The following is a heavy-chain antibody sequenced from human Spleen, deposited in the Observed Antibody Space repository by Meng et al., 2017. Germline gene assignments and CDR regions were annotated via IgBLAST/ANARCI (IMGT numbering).Heavy chain of an antibody. V-gene: IGHV1-8*01. CDR1: GYTFTSYD. Sequence: ASVKVSCKASGYTFTSYDINWVRQATGQGLEWMGWMNPNSGNTGYAQKFQGRVTMTRNTSISTAYMELSSLRSEDTAVYYCARGLILLVRFDMATPGRIVLDVWGQGTTVTVSS. CDR2: MNPNSGNT. J-gene: IGHJ6*02. D-gene: IGHD5-24*01. CDR3: ARGLILLVRFDMATPGRIVLDV.